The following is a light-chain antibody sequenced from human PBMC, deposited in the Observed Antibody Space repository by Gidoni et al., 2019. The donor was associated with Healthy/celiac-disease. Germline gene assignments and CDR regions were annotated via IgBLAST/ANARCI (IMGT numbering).Light chain of an antibody. Sequence: IVMTQPPPTLSVSPGERATLSCRASQSVSSNLAWYQQKPGQAPRLLIYGASTRATGIPARFSGSGSGTEFTLTISSLQSEDFAVYYCQQYNNWPRTFGQGTKVEIK. CDR1: QSVSSN. CDR2: GAS. J-gene: IGKJ1*01. V-gene: IGKV3-15*01. CDR3: QQYNNWPRT.